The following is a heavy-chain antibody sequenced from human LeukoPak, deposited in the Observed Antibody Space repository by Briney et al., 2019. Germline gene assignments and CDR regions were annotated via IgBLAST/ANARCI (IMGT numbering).Heavy chain of an antibody. V-gene: IGHV1-18*01. CDR3: AATLAVAGTGTDAFDL. CDR1: GYTFTSYG. D-gene: IGHD6-19*01. J-gene: IGHJ3*01. CDR2: ISAYNGNT. Sequence: ASVKVSCKASGYTFTSYGISWVRQAPGQGLEWMGWISAYNGNTNYAQKLQGRVTMTTDTSTSTAYMELRSLRSDDTAVYYCAATLAVAGTGTDAFDLWGQGTMVTVSS.